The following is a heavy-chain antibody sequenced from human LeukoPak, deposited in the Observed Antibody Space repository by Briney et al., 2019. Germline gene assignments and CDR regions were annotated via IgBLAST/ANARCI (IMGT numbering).Heavy chain of an antibody. CDR2: IYYSGST. Sequence: PSETLSLTCTVSGGSISSSSYYWGWIRQPPGKGLEWTGSIYYSGSTYYNPSLKSRVTISVDTSKNQFSLKLSSVTAADTAVYYCARQLDSSGYDFDYWGQGTLVTVSS. CDR1: GGSISSSSYY. V-gene: IGHV4-39*01. CDR3: ARQLDSSGYDFDY. D-gene: IGHD3-22*01. J-gene: IGHJ4*02.